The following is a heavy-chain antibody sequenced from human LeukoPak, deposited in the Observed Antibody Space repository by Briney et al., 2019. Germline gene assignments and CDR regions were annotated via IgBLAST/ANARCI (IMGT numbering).Heavy chain of an antibody. CDR3: ARLHVDHSWIQLWSIYYYYYYMDV. Sequence: PSETLSLTCTVSGDSISSYYWSWIRQPPGKGLEWIGYVYYSGSTNYNPSLKSRVTISVDTSKNEFSLKLSSVTAADTAVYYCARLHVDHSWIQLWSIYYYYYYMDVWGKGTTVTISS. D-gene: IGHD5-18*01. J-gene: IGHJ6*03. CDR1: GDSISSYY. CDR2: VYYSGST. V-gene: IGHV4-59*01.